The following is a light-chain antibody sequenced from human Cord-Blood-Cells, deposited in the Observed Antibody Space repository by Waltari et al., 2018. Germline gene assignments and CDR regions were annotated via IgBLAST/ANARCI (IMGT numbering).Light chain of an antibody. CDR1: QSVSSY. J-gene: IGKJ5*01. Sequence: DIVLTQSPATLSLPPGERAPLSCRASQSVSSYLACYQPKPGQAPRLLIYDASNRATGIPARFSGSGSGTDFTLTISSLEPEDFAVYYCQQRSNWITFGQGTRLEIK. CDR2: DAS. CDR3: QQRSNWIT. V-gene: IGKV3-11*01.